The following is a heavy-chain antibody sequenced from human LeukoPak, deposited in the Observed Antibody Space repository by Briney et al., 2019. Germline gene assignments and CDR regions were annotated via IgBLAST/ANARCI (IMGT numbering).Heavy chain of an antibody. J-gene: IGHJ6*03. CDR2: MQYDGSNK. CDR3: AKGELLYYYYMDV. V-gene: IGHV3-30*02. Sequence: GGSLRLSCAASGFTFSSYDMHWVRQAPGKGLEWVAFMQYDGSNKYYAESVKGRFTISRDNAKNTLYLQMNSLRAEDTAVYYCAKGELLYYYYMDVWGKGTTVTISS. D-gene: IGHD3-10*01. CDR1: GFTFSSYD.